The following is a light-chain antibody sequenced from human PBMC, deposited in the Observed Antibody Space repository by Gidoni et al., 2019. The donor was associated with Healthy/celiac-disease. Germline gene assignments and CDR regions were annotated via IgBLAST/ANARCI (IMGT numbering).Light chain of an antibody. CDR1: QSVLYSSNNKNY. J-gene: IGKJ2*04. CDR2: WAS. Sequence: DIVMPQPPDSLAVSLGERAPINCKSSQSVLYSSNNKNYLAWYQQKPGQPPKLLIYWASTRESGVPDRFSGSGSGTDYTLTISSLQAEDVAVYYCQQYYSTPCSFGQGTKLEIK. V-gene: IGKV4-1*01. CDR3: QQYYSTPCS.